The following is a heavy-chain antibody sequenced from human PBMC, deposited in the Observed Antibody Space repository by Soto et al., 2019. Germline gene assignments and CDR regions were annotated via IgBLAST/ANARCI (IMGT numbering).Heavy chain of an antibody. CDR3: ARSYCGGDCPNNWFDP. CDR2: INPSGGST. Sequence: QVQLVQSGAEVKKPGASVKVSCKASGYILSSYYMHWVRQAPGQGLEWMGIINPSGGSTTYAPKFQGRVTMTRDTSTSIVYIELSGLRSEDTAMYYCARSYCGGDCPNNWFDPWGQGTLVTVSS. V-gene: IGHV1-46*01. CDR1: GYILSSYY. J-gene: IGHJ5*02. D-gene: IGHD2-21*02.